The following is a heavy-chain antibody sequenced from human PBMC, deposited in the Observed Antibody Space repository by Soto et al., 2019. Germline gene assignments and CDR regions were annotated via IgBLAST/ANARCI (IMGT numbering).Heavy chain of an antibody. CDR3: ARAYYDILTGYYRYYYYGMDV. D-gene: IGHD3-9*01. Sequence: GGSLRLSCAASGFTFSSYDMHWVRQATGKGLEWVSAIGTAGDTYYPGSVKGRFTISRENAKNSLYLQMNSLRAEDTAVYYCARAYYDILTGYYRYYYYGMDVWGQGTTVTVSS. CDR2: IGTAGDT. CDR1: GFTFSSYD. V-gene: IGHV3-13*01. J-gene: IGHJ6*02.